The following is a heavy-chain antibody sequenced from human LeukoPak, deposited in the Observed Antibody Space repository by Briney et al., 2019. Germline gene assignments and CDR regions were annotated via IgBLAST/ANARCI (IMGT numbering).Heavy chain of an antibody. CDR3: TREYSSSWYVESRAFDY. V-gene: IGHV3-49*03. Sequence: PGGSLRLSCTASGFTFGDYAMSWFRQAPGKGLEWVGFIRSKAYGGTTEYAASVKGRFTISRDDSKSIAYLQMNSLKTEDTAVYYCTREYSSSWYVESRAFDYWGQGTLVTVSS. J-gene: IGHJ4*02. CDR2: IRSKAYGGTT. CDR1: GFTFGDYA. D-gene: IGHD6-13*01.